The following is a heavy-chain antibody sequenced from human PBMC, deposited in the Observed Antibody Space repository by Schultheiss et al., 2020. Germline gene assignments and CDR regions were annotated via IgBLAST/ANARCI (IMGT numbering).Heavy chain of an antibody. CDR2: IFHSGST. CDR3: ARRGGYSYGYNY. J-gene: IGHJ4*02. CDR1: GGSISSGGYS. V-gene: IGHV4-61*08. D-gene: IGHD5-18*01. Sequence: SETLSLTCAVSGGSISSGGYSWSWIRQPPGKGLEWIGYIFHSGSTNYNPSLKSRVTISVDTSKNQFSLKLSSVTAADTAVYYCARRGGYSYGYNYWGQGTLVTVSS.